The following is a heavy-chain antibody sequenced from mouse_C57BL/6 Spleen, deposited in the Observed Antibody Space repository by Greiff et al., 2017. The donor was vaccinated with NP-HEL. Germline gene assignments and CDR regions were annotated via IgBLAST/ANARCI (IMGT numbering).Heavy chain of an antibody. CDR3: ARSDYYGSFDY. CDR1: GYTFTDYN. CDR2: INPNNGGT. Sequence: EVKLQESGPELVKPGASVKMSCKASGYTFTDYNMHWVKQSHGKSLEWIGYINPNNGGTSYNQKFKGKATLTVNKSSSTAYMELRSLTSEDSAVYYCARSDYYGSFDYWGQGTTLTVSS. D-gene: IGHD1-1*01. V-gene: IGHV1-22*01. J-gene: IGHJ2*01.